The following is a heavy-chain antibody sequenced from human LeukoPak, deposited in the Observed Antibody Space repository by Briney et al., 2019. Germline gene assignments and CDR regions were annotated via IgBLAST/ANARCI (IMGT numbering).Heavy chain of an antibody. J-gene: IGHJ4*02. CDR1: GGSFSGYY. CDR3: ARGTYHGSGSYGPYYFDY. CDR2: INHSGST. D-gene: IGHD3-10*01. Sequence: SETLSLTCAVYGGSFSGYYWSWIRQPPGKGLEWIGEINHSGSTNYNPSLKSRVTISVDTSKNQFSLKLSSVTAADTAVYYCARGTYHGSGSYGPYYFDYWGQGTLVTVSS. V-gene: IGHV4-34*01.